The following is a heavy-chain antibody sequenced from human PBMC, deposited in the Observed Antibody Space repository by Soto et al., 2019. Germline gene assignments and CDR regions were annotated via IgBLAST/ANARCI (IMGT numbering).Heavy chain of an antibody. CDR2: INSSSSYI. CDR3: ARDDYYYYGMDV. V-gene: IGHV3-21*01. J-gene: IGHJ6*02. Sequence: EVQLVESGGGLVKPGGSLRLSCAASGFTFSSYSMNWVRQAPGKGLEWVSSINSSSSYIYYADSVKGRFTISRDNAKNSLYLQMNSLRAEDTAVYYCARDDYYYYGMDVWGQGTTVTVSS. CDR1: GFTFSSYS.